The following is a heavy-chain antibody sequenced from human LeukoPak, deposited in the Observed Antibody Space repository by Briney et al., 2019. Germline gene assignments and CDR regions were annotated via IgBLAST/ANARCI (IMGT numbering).Heavy chain of an antibody. D-gene: IGHD3-10*01. Sequence: GGSLRLSCAASGFTFSSYWMHWVRQAPGKGLVWFSRIDSDGSSTSYADSVKGRFTISRDNAKNMLYLQMNSLRAEDTAVYYCTRGYGSGSLIAFDIWGQGTMVTVSS. CDR3: TRGYGSGSLIAFDI. V-gene: IGHV3-74*01. J-gene: IGHJ3*02. CDR1: GFTFSSYW. CDR2: IDSDGSST.